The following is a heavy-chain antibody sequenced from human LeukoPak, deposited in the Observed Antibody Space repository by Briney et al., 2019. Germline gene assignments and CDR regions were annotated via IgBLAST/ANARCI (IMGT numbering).Heavy chain of an antibody. CDR2: ISAYNGNT. D-gene: IGHD3-10*01. CDR1: GYTFTSYG. CDR3: ATVPMVRGVELGFDY. V-gene: IGHV1-18*01. Sequence: ASVKVSCKASGYTFTSYGISWVRQAPGQGLEWMGWISAYNGNTEYAQKLQGRVTMTTDTSTSAAYMELRSLRSEDTAVYYCATVPMVRGVELGFDYWGQGTLVTVSS. J-gene: IGHJ4*02.